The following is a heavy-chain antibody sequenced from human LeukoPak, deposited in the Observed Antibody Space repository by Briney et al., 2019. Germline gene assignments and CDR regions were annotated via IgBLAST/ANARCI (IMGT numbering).Heavy chain of an antibody. CDR3: ARAGTYNNFWSGYFQ. V-gene: IGHV3-23*01. J-gene: IGHJ4*02. CDR1: GFTFSSFA. CDR2: VTGSGSVTIST. Sequence: PEGSLRLSCAASGFTFSSFAMRWVRQAPGKGLEWVSRVTGSGSVTISTYYADSVKRRFSISRDNTKNTLYLKMNSLRGEDTALYYWARAGTYNNFWSGYFQWGEGALVTVSS. D-gene: IGHD3-3*01.